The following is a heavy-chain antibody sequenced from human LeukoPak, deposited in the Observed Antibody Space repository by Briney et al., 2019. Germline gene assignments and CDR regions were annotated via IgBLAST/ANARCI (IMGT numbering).Heavy chain of an antibody. CDR2: IRYDGSNK. V-gene: IGHV3-30*02. CDR1: GFTFSSYG. CDR3: AKNEDGGYLPHY. Sequence: GGSLRLSFAASGFTFSSYGMHWVRQAPGKGLEWVAFIRYDGSNKYYADSVKGRFTISRDNSKNTLYLQMNSLRAEDTAVHYCAKNEDGGYLPHYWGQGTLVTVSS. J-gene: IGHJ4*02. D-gene: IGHD5-12*01.